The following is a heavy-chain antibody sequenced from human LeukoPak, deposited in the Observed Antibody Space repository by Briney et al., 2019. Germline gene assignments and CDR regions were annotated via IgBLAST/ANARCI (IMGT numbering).Heavy chain of an antibody. D-gene: IGHD6-13*01. CDR3: ASGIAAGGTRPDEEPFDY. Sequence: GESLKISCKGSGYSFTSYWIGWVRQMPGKGLEWMGIIYPGDSDTRYSPSFQGQVTMSADKSNNTAYLQWSSLQASDTAMYYCASGIAAGGTRPDEEPFDYWGKGTLVTVSS. V-gene: IGHV5-51*01. CDR1: GYSFTSYW. CDR2: IYPGDSDT. J-gene: IGHJ4*02.